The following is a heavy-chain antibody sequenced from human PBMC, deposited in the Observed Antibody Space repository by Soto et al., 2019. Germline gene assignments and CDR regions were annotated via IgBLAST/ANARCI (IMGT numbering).Heavy chain of an antibody. J-gene: IGHJ5*02. V-gene: IGHV4-34*01. D-gene: IGHD3-9*01. CDR3: ARQPRSYYDILTGYYYNWFDP. Sequence: SETLSLTCAVYGGSFSGYDWTWIRQPPGTGLEWIGEINHSGSSNYNPSLKSRVTISVDTSKNQFSLKLSSVTAADTAVYYCARQPRSYYDILTGYYYNWFDPWGQGTLVNVSS. CDR1: GGSFSGYD. CDR2: INHSGSS.